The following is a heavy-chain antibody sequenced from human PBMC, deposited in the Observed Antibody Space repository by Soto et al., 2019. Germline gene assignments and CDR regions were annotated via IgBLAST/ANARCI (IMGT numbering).Heavy chain of an antibody. V-gene: IGHV1-3*05. D-gene: IGHD6-19*01. CDR3: ARVSGWYVLDY. Sequence: QVQLVQSGAEEKKPGASVKVSCKASGYTFTSYAMHWVRQAPGQRLEWMGWIDAGNGNTKYSQKFQGRVTINRDTSASTAYMELSSLRSEDTAVYYCARVSGWYVLDYWGQGTLVTVSS. CDR1: GYTFTSYA. J-gene: IGHJ4*02. CDR2: IDAGNGNT.